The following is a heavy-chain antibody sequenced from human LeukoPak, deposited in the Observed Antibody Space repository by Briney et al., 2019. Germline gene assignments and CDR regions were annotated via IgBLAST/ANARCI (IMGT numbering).Heavy chain of an antibody. D-gene: IGHD4-17*01. J-gene: IGHJ4*02. V-gene: IGHV4-39*07. Sequence: PSETLSLACTVSGGSISSSSYYWGWIRQPPGKGLEWIGSIYYSGSTYYNPSLKSRVTISVDTSKNQFSLKLSSVTAADTAVYYCARYGDYIFDYWGQGILVTVSS. CDR1: GGSISSSSYY. CDR2: IYYSGST. CDR3: ARYGDYIFDY.